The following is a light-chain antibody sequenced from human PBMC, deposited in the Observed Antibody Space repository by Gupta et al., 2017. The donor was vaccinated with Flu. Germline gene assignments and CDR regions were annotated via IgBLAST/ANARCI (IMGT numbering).Light chain of an antibody. CDR3: AAWDDSLGGHGG. Sequence: QPVLTQPHPVSGTPGQRVTISCSGSKSNIGTNYVYWYQQFPGTAPRLLIYNHDQRPSGVPDRFSASLSVTSASLAINGPQPEDEADYFCAAWDDSLGGHGGFGGGTKLTVL. V-gene: IGLV1-47*01. CDR1: KSNIGTNY. CDR2: NHD. J-gene: IGLJ3*02.